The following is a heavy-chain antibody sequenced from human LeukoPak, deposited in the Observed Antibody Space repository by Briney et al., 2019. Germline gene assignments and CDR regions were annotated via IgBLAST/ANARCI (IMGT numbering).Heavy chain of an antibody. CDR1: GFTVSSNY. Sequence: GGSLRLSCAASGFTVSSNYMSWVRQAPGKGLEWVSVIYSGGSTYYADSVKGRFTISRDNSKNTLYLQMNGLRAEDTAVYYCARFTYYDFWSGYLAFSRYGMDVWGQGTTVTVSS. V-gene: IGHV3-53*01. CDR3: ARFTYYDFWSGYLAFSRYGMDV. CDR2: IYSGGST. D-gene: IGHD3-3*01. J-gene: IGHJ6*02.